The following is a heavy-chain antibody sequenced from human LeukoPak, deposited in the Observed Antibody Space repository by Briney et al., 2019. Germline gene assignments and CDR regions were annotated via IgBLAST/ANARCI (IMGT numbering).Heavy chain of an antibody. J-gene: IGHJ6*02. CDR2: IYSGGST. CDR1: GLTVSADY. D-gene: IGHD3-22*01. Sequence: GGSLRLSCAASGLTVSADYMSWVRQAPGKGLEWVSVIYSGGSTFYADSVKGRFTISRDNSKNTVFLHMDSLRAEDTAVYYCARDEMYDYDGGAYRGNYYYFYAMDVWGQGTTVTVSS. V-gene: IGHV3-66*01. CDR3: ARDEMYDYDGGAYRGNYYYFYAMDV.